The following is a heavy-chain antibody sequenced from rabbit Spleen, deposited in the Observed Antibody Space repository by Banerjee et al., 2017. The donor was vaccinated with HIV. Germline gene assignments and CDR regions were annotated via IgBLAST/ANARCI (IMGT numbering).Heavy chain of an antibody. CDR3: VREVAAKFAL. D-gene: IGHD4-1*01. J-gene: IGHJ4*01. CDR2: IDPVFGIT. Sequence: QLKESGGGLVQPGGSLKLSCTASGFSFSNKAVMCWVRQAPGKGLEWIGYIDPVFGITYYANWVNGRFTISSRSAQNTLFLQLNSLTAADTATYFCVREVAAKFALWGPGTLVTVS. V-gene: IGHV1S7*01. CDR1: GFSFSNKA.